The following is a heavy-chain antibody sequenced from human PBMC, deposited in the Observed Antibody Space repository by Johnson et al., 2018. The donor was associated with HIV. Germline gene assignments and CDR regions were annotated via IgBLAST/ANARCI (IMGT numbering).Heavy chain of an antibody. Sequence: VQLVESGGGVVQPGRSLRLSCAASGFTFSSYWMHSVRQAPGKGLVWVSRINSDGSTTSYADSVKGRFTISRDNAKNTLYLQMNRLRAEDTAVYYCALSGGAASYDAFDIWGQGTMVTVSS. CDR2: INSDGSTT. D-gene: IGHD7-27*01. CDR3: ALSGGAASYDAFDI. CDR1: GFTFSSYW. J-gene: IGHJ3*02. V-gene: IGHV3-74*02.